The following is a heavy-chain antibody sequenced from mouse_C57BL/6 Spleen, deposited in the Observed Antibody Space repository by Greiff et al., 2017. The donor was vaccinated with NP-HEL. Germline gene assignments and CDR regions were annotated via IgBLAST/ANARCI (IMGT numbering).Heavy chain of an antibody. Sequence: VKLVESGPGLVAPSQSLSITCTVSGFSLTRYGVHWVRQPPGKGLEWLVVIWSDGSTTYNSDLKSRLSISKDNSKSQVFLKLNSLQTDDTAMYYCARHGGLRGAMDYWGQGTSVTASS. CDR1: GFSLTRYG. CDR3: ARHGGLRGAMDY. CDR2: IWSDGST. V-gene: IGHV2-6-1*01. J-gene: IGHJ4*01. D-gene: IGHD2-2*01.